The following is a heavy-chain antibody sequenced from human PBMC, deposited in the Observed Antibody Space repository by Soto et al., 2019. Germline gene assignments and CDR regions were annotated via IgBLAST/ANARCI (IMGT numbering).Heavy chain of an antibody. V-gene: IGHV3-33*06. D-gene: IGHD4-17*01. CDR1: GFTVCSYG. Sequence: GGSPRLCCAACGFTVCSYGMHGVRQAPGKGLEWVAVIWYDGSNKYYADSVKGRFTISRDNSKNTLYLQMNSLRAEDTAVYYCVKSDDYGDYFDYWGQGTLVTVSS. J-gene: IGHJ4*02. CDR2: IWYDGSNK. CDR3: VKSDDYGDYFDY.